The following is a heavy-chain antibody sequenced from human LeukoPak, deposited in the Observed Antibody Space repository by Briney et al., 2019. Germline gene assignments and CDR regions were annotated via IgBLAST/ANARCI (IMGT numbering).Heavy chain of an antibody. V-gene: IGHV3-21*01. D-gene: IGHD5-18*01. J-gene: IGHJ4*02. CDR2: ISSSSGYI. Sequence: PGGSLRLSCAASGFTFSSYSMNWVRQAPGKGLEWVSSISSSSGYIYYADSVKGRFTISRDNAKNSLYLQMNSLRAEDTAVYYCAKTYVDTTFFDFWGQGTLVTVSS. CDR3: AKTYVDTTFFDF. CDR1: GFTFSSYS.